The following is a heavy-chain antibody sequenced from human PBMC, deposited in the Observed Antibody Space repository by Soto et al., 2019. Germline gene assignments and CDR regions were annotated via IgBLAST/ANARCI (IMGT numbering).Heavy chain of an antibody. V-gene: IGHV3-23*01. J-gene: IGHJ4*02. D-gene: IGHD6-19*01. CDR1: GFTFSSYA. Sequence: EVQLLESGGGLVQPGGSLRLSCAASGFTFSSYAMSWVRQAPGKGLEWVSAISGSGGSTYYADSVKGRFTISRDNSKNTLYLQMNSRRAEDTAVYYWAKVKSIAVALDYWGQGTLVTVSS. CDR2: ISGSGGST. CDR3: AKVKSIAVALDY.